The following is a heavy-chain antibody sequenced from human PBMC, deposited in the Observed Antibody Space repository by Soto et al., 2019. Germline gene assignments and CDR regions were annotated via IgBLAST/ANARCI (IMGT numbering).Heavy chain of an antibody. CDR2: INAGNGNT. D-gene: IGHD6-13*01. CDR1: GYTFTSYA. V-gene: IGHV1-3*01. CDR3: ARDSGYSSSWYCPYYYGMDV. J-gene: IGHJ6*02. Sequence: QVQLVQSGAEVKKPGASVKVSCKASGYTFTSYAMHWVRQAPGQRLEWMGWINAGNGNTKYSQKFQGRVTITRDTSASTAYMELSSLRSEDTAVYYCARDSGYSSSWYCPYYYGMDVWGQGTTVTVSS.